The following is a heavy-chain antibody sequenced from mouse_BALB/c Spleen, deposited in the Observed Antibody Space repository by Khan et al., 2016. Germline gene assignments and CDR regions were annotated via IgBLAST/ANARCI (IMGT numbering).Heavy chain of an antibody. J-gene: IGHJ2*01. D-gene: IGHD2-1*01. V-gene: IGHV3-8*02. CDR3: AVYYGHFFDY. CDR2: ISYSGST. CDR1: GDSITSGY. Sequence: EVKLEVSGPSLVKPSQTLSLTCSVTGDSITSGYWNWIRKFPGNKLEYMGYISYSGSTYYNPSLKSRISITRDTSKSQYYLQLNSVTTEDTATYYCAVYYGHFFDYWGQGTTLTVSS.